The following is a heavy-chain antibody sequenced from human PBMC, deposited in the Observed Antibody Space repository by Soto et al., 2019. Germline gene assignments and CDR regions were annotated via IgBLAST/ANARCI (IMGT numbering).Heavy chain of an antibody. CDR1: GGSISSSSYY. D-gene: IGHD1-20*01. V-gene: IGHV4-39*01. CDR3: ARHRIIGTSYDAFDI. Sequence: QLQLQESGPGLVKPSETLSLTCTVSGGSISSSSYYWGWIRQPPGKGLEWIGSIYYSGSTDYNPSLKSRVTISVDTSKNQFSLNLISMTAADTAVFYCARHRIIGTSYDAFDIWGQGTMVTFSS. J-gene: IGHJ3*02. CDR2: IYYSGST.